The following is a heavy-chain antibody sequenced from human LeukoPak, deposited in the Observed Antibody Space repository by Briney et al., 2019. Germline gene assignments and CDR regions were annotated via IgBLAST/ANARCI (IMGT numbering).Heavy chain of an antibody. CDR1: GGTFSSYA. J-gene: IGHJ3*02. CDR3: ARDSPPNAFDI. CDR2: IIPIFGTA. Sequence: AASVKVSCKASGGTFSSYAISWVRQAPGQGLEWMGGIIPIFGTANYAQKFQGRVTITADKSTSTAYMELSSLRSEDTAVYYCARDSPPNAFDIWGQGTMVTVSS. V-gene: IGHV1-69*06.